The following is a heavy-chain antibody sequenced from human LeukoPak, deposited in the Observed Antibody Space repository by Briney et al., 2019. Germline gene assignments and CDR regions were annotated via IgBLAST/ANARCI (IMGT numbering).Heavy chain of an antibody. Sequence: PGGSLRLSCAASGFTFSSYAMSWVRQAPGKGLEWVSAISGSGGSTYYADSVKGRFTISRDNSKNTLYLQMNSLKTEDTAVYYCTTDPQGGDYVDYWGQGTLVTVSS. CDR3: TTDPQGGDYVDY. V-gene: IGHV3-23*01. D-gene: IGHD4-17*01. J-gene: IGHJ4*02. CDR1: GFTFSSYA. CDR2: ISGSGGST.